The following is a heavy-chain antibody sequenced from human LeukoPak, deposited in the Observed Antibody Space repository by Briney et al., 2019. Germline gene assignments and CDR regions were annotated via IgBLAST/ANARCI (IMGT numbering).Heavy chain of an antibody. V-gene: IGHV3-23*01. Sequence: GGSLRLSCAASGFTFSTYAMSWVRQAPGKGLAWVSVISGSGDSTYYADSVKGRFTISRDNSKSMLYLQMNSLRVEDTAVYYCARGRPHGNDYWGQGTLVTVSS. CDR2: ISGSGDST. CDR3: ARGRPHGNDY. J-gene: IGHJ4*02. D-gene: IGHD4-23*01. CDR1: GFTFSTYA.